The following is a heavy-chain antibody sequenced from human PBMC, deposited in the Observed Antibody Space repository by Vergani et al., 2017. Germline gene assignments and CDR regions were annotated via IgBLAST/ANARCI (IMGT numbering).Heavy chain of an antibody. CDR2: IWSKPYGGTT. D-gene: IGHD3-22*01. CDR1: GFTLGDYA. V-gene: IGHV3-49*04. J-gene: IGHJ4*02. Sequence: EVHLVESGGGLVQPGRSLRLSCSGSGFTLGDYAMTWVRQAPGKGLEWVAFIWSKPYGGTTEYAASVKGRFTISRDDSKSIAYLQMSSLKAEDTAVYYCARDTSGYHTDFDYWGQGTLVTVSS. CDR3: ARDTSGYHTDFDY.